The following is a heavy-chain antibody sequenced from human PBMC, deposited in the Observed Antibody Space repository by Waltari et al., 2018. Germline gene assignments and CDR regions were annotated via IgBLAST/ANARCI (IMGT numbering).Heavy chain of an antibody. CDR1: GYSISRGYY. CDR3: ARIAAAGTSIDY. Sequence: QVQLQESGPGLVKPSETLSLTCAVSGYSISRGYYWGWIRQPPGKGLEWIGSIYHSGSTYYNPSLKSRVTISVDTSKNQFSLKLSSVTAADTAVYYCARIAAAGTSIDYWGQGTLVTVSS. D-gene: IGHD6-13*01. V-gene: IGHV4-38-2*01. J-gene: IGHJ4*02. CDR2: IYHSGST.